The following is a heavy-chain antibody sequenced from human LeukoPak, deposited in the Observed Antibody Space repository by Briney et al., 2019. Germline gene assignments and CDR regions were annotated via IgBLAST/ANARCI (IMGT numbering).Heavy chain of an antibody. CDR1: GFIFSNYG. Sequence: GGSLRLSCAASGFIFSNYGMSWVRQAPGKGPEWVSGISTSGGRTYYADSVKGRFTMSRDNSKNTLYLQMNSLRAEDTAIYYCAKDRDGGSTTTAKGFDYWAQGTLVTVSS. J-gene: IGHJ4*02. CDR2: ISTSGGRT. CDR3: AKDRDGGSTTTAKGFDY. V-gene: IGHV3-23*01. D-gene: IGHD2/OR15-2a*01.